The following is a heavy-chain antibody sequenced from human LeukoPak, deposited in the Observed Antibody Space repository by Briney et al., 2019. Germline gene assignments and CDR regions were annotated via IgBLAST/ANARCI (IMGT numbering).Heavy chain of an antibody. Sequence: GASVKVSCKASGGTFSSCAVSWVRQAPGQGLEWMGRIIPILGISNYAQKFQGRVTITADKSTSTAYMELSSLRSEDAAMYYYARDSQPYYYDSSGYLEGFDYWGQGTLVTVSS. D-gene: IGHD3-22*01. CDR1: GGTFSSCA. J-gene: IGHJ4*02. CDR2: IIPILGIS. V-gene: IGHV1-69*04. CDR3: ARDSQPYYYDSSGYLEGFDY.